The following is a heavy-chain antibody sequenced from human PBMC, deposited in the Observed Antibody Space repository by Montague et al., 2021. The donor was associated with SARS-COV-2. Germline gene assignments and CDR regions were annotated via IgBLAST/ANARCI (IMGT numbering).Heavy chain of an antibody. J-gene: IGHJ3*02. Sequence: SETLSLTCTVSGGSISSSSYYWGWIRQPPGKGLEWIGSIYYSGSTYYNPSPKSRVTISVDTSKNQFSLKLSSVTAADTAVYYCATYYDILTGYYIDAFDIWGQGTMVTVSS. CDR1: GGSISSSSYY. CDR2: IYYSGST. D-gene: IGHD3-9*01. V-gene: IGHV4-39*01. CDR3: ATYYDILTGYYIDAFDI.